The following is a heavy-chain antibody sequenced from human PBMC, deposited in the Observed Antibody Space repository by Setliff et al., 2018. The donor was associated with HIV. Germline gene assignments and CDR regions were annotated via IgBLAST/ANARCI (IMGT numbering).Heavy chain of an antibody. CDR2: IFYSGRA. J-gene: IGHJ4*02. CDR3: ARAADYYDSSGYWAPPRYFDY. Sequence: SETLSLTCAVSGGSISSSSHFWGWIRQPPGKGLEWIGSIFYSGRAYYNPSLKSRVTISVDTSKKQFSLKLSSITAADTAVYFCARAADYYDSSGYWAPPRYFDYWGQGTLVTVSS. CDR1: GGSISSSSHF. V-gene: IGHV4-39*07. D-gene: IGHD3-22*01.